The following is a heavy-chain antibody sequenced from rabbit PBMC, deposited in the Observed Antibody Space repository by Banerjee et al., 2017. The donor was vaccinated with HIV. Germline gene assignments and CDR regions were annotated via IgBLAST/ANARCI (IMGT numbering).Heavy chain of an antibody. CDR3: ARQEYAGSPM. CDR2: IDPVVGST. J-gene: IGHJ6*01. D-gene: IGHD4-2*01. Sequence: QLKESGGGLVQPGGSLKLSCKASGFDFSRYYMSWVRQAPGMGLEWIGYIDPVVGSTYYATWVNGRFTISSHNAQNTLYLQLNSLTVADTATYFCARQEYAGSPMWGPGTLVTVS. V-gene: IGHV1S7*01. CDR1: GFDFSRYY.